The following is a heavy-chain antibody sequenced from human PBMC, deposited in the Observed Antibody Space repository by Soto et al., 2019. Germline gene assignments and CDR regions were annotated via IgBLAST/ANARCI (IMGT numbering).Heavy chain of an antibody. D-gene: IGHD2-21*01. V-gene: IGHV3-74*01. CDR2: IPSDGRDV. CDR1: GFNFRDFW. J-gene: IGHJ4*02. CDR3: TRDDSGLCIDY. Sequence: GYLRLSCEASGFNFRDFWMHWVRQPPGKGPEWVSNIPSDGRDVSYADSVRGRFTISRDDARNTLYLQMSSLRVEDTAIYYCTRDDSGLCIDYWGQGTQVTVSS.